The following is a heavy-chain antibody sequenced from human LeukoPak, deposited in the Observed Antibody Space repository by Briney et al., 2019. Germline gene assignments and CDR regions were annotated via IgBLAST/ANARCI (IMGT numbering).Heavy chain of an antibody. J-gene: IGHJ4*02. V-gene: IGHV3-7*01. CDR3: ARDPGSSSFDY. CDR1: GFTFSSFW. Sequence: QPGGSLRLSCVASGFTFSSFWMSWVRQAPGKGREFVANIDQDVSVRNYVDSVKGRFIISRDNAKNSMYLQMDSLRAEDTAVYFCARDPGSSSFDYWGLGTPVTVSS. CDR2: IDQDVSVR. D-gene: IGHD6-13*01.